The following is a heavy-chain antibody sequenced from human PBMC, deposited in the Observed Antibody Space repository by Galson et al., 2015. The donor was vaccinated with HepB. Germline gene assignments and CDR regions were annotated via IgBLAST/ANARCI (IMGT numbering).Heavy chain of an antibody. Sequence: SVKVSCKASGYTFNTYGITYVRQAPGQGLEWVGWINPDNGNTKYAQKLQGRVTMTTDTSTSTAYMELRSLRSDDTAVYYCARGPWFGELTGILVLQHWGHGTLVTVSS. CDR3: ARGPWFGELTGILVLQH. V-gene: IGHV1-18*04. CDR2: INPDNGNT. CDR1: GYTFNTYG. D-gene: IGHD3-10*01. J-gene: IGHJ1*01.